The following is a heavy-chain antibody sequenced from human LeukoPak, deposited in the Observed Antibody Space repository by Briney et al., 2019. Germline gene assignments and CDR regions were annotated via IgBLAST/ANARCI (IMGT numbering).Heavy chain of an antibody. CDR3: ARGSIMITFGGVIVIPFLDY. D-gene: IGHD3-16*02. V-gene: IGHV1-18*01. CDR2: ISAYNGNT. J-gene: IGHJ4*02. Sequence: ASVKVSCKASGYTFTSYGISWVRQAPGQGLEWMGWISAYNGNTNYAQKLQGRVTMTTDTSTSTAYMELRSLRSDDTAVYYCARGSIMITFGGVIVIPFLDYWGQGTLVTVSS. CDR1: GYTFTSYG.